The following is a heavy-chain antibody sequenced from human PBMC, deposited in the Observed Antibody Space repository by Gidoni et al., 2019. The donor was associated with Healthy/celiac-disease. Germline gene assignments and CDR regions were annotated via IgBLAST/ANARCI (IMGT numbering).Heavy chain of an antibody. V-gene: IGHV1-46*03. D-gene: IGHD3-3*01. CDR3: AREGYDFKYGMDV. CDR1: GYTFTSYY. CDR2: INPSGGST. J-gene: IGHJ6*02. Sequence: QVQLVQSGAEVQKPGASVKVSCKASGYTFTSYYMHWVRQAPGQGLEWMGIINPSGGSTSYAQKCQGRVTMTRDTSTSTVYMELSSLRSEDTAVYYCAREGYDFKYGMDVWGQGTTVTVSS.